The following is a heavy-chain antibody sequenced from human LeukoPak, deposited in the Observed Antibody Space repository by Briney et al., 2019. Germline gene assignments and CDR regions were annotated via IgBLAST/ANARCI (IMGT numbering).Heavy chain of an antibody. CDR1: GYTFTGYY. CDR3: ARWKSIVVVPAASGGFDY. D-gene: IGHD2-2*01. Sequence: GASVKVSCKASGYTFTGYYMHWVRQAPGQGLEWMGWINPNSGGTNYAQKFQGRVTMTRDTSISTAYMELSRLRSDDTAVYYCARWKSIVVVPAASGGFDYWGQGTLVTVSS. CDR2: INPNSGGT. V-gene: IGHV1-2*02. J-gene: IGHJ4*02.